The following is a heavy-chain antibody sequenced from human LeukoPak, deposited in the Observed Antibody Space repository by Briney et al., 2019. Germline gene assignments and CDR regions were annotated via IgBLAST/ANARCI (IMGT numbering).Heavy chain of an antibody. V-gene: IGHV1-2*02. CDR3: SRGGASGTYYNLKYWFDS. J-gene: IGHJ5*01. CDR1: GHSVTDYF. CDR2: INPITGGT. D-gene: IGHD3-10*01. Sequence: FNASGHSVTDYFIHWVRQAPGQGLEWMGWINPITGGTNDAQKFQGRVTMTRDTSINTAYMELSGLRFDDTAVYYCSRGGASGTYYNLKYWFDSWGQGTQVTVSS.